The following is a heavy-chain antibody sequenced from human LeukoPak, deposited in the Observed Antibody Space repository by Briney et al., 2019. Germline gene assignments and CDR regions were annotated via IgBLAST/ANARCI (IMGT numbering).Heavy chain of an antibody. CDR3: ATLLNSSGWYTYFDF. D-gene: IGHD6-19*01. J-gene: IGHJ4*02. V-gene: IGHV4-4*02. Sequence: SGTLSLTCAVSGGSISSSNWWSWVCQPPGKGLEWMGEIYHSGATNYNPSLKSRVTISVDKSKNQFSLKLSSVTAADTAVYYCATLLNSSGWYTYFDFWGQGTLVTVSS. CDR2: IYHSGAT. CDR1: GGSISSSNW.